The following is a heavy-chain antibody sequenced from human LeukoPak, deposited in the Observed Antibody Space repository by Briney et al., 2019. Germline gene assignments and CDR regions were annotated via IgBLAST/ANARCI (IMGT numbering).Heavy chain of an antibody. V-gene: IGHV4-39*01. CDR1: GGSNSSSSYY. Sequence: PSETLSLTCTVSGGSNSSSSYYWGWIRQPPGKGLEWIGSIYYSGSTYYNPSLKRRVTISVDTSKNQFSLKLSSVTAADTAVYYCARQSVPAWLDPWGQGTLVTVSS. CDR3: ARQSVPAWLDP. J-gene: IGHJ5*02. CDR2: IYYSGST. D-gene: IGHD2-2*01.